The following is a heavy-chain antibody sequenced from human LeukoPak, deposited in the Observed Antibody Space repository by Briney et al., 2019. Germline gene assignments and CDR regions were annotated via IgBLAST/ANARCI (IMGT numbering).Heavy chain of an antibody. D-gene: IGHD3-10*01. Sequence: PSETLSLTCTVSGGSISSSSYYWGWIRQPAGTGLEWIGRIYTSGSTNYNPSLKSRVTMSIDTSKSQFSLKLSSVTAADTAVYYCARTRYGSGSYTYLDYWGQGTLVTVSS. V-gene: IGHV4-61*02. J-gene: IGHJ4*02. CDR2: IYTSGST. CDR3: ARTRYGSGSYTYLDY. CDR1: GGSISSSSYY.